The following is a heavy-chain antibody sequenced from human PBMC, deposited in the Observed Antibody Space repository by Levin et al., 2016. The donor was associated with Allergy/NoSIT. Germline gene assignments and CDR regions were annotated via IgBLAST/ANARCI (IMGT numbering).Heavy chain of an antibody. CDR2: SKNKANSFTT. CDR3: ADLGAPIP. D-gene: IGHD1-26*01. CDR1: GTTSSGHH. J-gene: IGHJ3*01. Sequence: GGSLRLSCAASGTTSSGHHMDWVRQAPGKGLEWVGRSKNKANSFTTQYAASVKGRFTISRDDSKNSVYLQMNSLKSEDTAVYYCADLGAPIPWGQGTMVTVSS. V-gene: IGHV3-72*01.